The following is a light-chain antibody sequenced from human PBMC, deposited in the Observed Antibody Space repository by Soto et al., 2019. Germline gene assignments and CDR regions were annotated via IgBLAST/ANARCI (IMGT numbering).Light chain of an antibody. V-gene: IGKV1-5*01. Sequence: DILMTQSPSTLSASVGDRVTITCRASQSISVYLAWYQQKPGKAPKLLIYDASTLESGVPSRFGGSGSGTDFTLTISSLQADDFATYYYQQYNSFYSFGQGTKLEIK. CDR3: QQYNSFYS. J-gene: IGKJ2*03. CDR2: DAS. CDR1: QSISVY.